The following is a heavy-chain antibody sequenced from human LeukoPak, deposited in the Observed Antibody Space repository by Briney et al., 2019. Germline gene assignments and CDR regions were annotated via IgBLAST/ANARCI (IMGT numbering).Heavy chain of an antibody. V-gene: IGHV1-24*01. Sequence: GASVKVSCKVSGYTLTELSMHWVRQAPGKGLEWMGGFDPEDGETNYAQKFQGRVTITTDESTNTAYMELSSLRSEDTAVYYCARDDSSGVAFVYWGQGTLVTVSS. J-gene: IGHJ4*02. CDR1: GYTLTELS. CDR3: ARDDSSGVAFVY. CDR2: FDPEDGET. D-gene: IGHD6-19*01.